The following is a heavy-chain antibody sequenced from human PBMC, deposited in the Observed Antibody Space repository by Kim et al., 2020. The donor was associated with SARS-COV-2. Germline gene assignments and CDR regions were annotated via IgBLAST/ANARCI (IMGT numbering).Heavy chain of an antibody. CDR3: AKDHLYGDRGPDY. J-gene: IGHJ4*02. D-gene: IGHD3-10*01. CDR2: ISYDGSNK. V-gene: IGHV3-30*18. Sequence: GGSLRLSCAASGFTFSSYGMHWVRQAPGKGLEWVAVISYDGSNKNYADSVKGRFTISRDNSKNTLYLQMNSLRAEDTAVYYCAKDHLYGDRGPDYWGQGT. CDR1: GFTFSSYG.